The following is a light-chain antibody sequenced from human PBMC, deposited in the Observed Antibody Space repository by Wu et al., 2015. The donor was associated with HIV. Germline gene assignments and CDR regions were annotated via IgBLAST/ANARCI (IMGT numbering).Light chain of an antibody. CDR1: QGISTF. CDR2: SAS. J-gene: IGKJ3*01. Sequence: IQLTQSPSSLSASVGDRVTITCRASQGISTFLAWYQQRPGKAPNLLIYSASILQSGVPSRFSGSGSGTDFTLTISCLQSEDFATYYCQQYYSYPFTFGPGTKVDIK. V-gene: IGKV1-9*01. CDR3: QQYYSYPFT.